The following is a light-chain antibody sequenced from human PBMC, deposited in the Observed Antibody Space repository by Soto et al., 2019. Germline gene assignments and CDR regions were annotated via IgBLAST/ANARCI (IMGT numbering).Light chain of an antibody. CDR3: QHYDHLPLT. Sequence: DIHMTQSPSSLSASVGVRVTITCRATQDVGNYLNWFQQKPGQAPKLLIYDVSNLETGVPSRFSGSGSGTDFTFTISRLQPEDFATYFCQHYDHLPLTFGGGTKVEIK. CDR2: DVS. CDR1: QDVGNY. V-gene: IGKV1-33*01. J-gene: IGKJ4*01.